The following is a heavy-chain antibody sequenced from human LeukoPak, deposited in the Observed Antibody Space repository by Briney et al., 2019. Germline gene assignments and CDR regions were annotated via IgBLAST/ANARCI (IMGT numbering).Heavy chain of an antibody. CDR1: GGTFSSYT. D-gene: IGHD2-21*01. CDR2: IIPILGIA. Sequence: SVKVSCKASGGTFSSYTISWVRQAPGQGLEWMGRIIPILGIANYAQKFQGRVTITADKSTSTAYMELSSLRSEDTAVYYCARECCGGDCYTDRKGVDYWGQGTLVTVSS. CDR3: ARECCGGDCYTDRKGVDY. J-gene: IGHJ4*02. V-gene: IGHV1-69*04.